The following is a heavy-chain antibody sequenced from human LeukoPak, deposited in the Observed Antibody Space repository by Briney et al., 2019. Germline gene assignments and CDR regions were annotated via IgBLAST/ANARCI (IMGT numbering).Heavy chain of an antibody. J-gene: IGHJ4*02. D-gene: IGHD5-18*01. Sequence: PGGSLRLSCAASGFTFSSYSMNWFRQAPGRGLEWVSSISNSSSYIYYADSVKGRFTISRDNSKNSLYLQMNSLRAEDTAVYYCASMAGGYSYGYGHWGQGTLVTVSS. CDR1: GFTFSSYS. CDR2: ISNSSSYI. CDR3: ASMAGGYSYGYGH. V-gene: IGHV3-21*01.